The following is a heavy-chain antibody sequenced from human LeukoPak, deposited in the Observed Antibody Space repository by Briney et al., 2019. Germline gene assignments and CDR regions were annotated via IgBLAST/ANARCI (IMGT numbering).Heavy chain of an antibody. CDR1: GFTFSSYA. CDR2: IGTSGDT. Sequence: GGSLRLSCAASGFTFSSYAMRWVRQAPGKRLEWVSDIGTSGDTYYPVSVKGRFTISRENAKNSLYLQMNSLRGGDTGVYYCARVSEPESSNWIYEYWGEGTLVTVSS. J-gene: IGHJ4*02. CDR3: ARVSEPESSNWIYEY. D-gene: IGHD1-7*01. V-gene: IGHV3-13*01.